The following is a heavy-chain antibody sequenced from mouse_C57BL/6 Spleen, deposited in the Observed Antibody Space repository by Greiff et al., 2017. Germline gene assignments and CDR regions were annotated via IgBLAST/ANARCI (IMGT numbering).Heavy chain of an antibody. J-gene: IGHJ2*01. CDR2: INPSNGGT. D-gene: IGHD3-2*02. Sequence: QVQLQQPGTELVKPGASVKLSCKASGYTFTSYWMHWVKQRPGQGLEWIGNINPSNGGTNYNEKFKSKATLTVDKSSSTAYMQLSSLTSEDSAVYYCARPRQLRLRVEGYFDYWGQGTTLTVSS. CDR1: GYTFTSYW. CDR3: ARPRQLRLRVEGYFDY. V-gene: IGHV1-53*01.